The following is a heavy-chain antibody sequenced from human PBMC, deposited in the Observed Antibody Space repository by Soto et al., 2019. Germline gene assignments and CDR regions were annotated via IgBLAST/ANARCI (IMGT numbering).Heavy chain of an antibody. Sequence: SEPLSPTCSVSGDSISSYYWSWIQPPAGKGLKWIAYMYYRGKTNYNPPLKIRVTMSVETSKNQFSLRLSSVTVADTPVNYCASGPYLAYWSQGTVVTLSS. CDR1: GDSISSYY. CDR3: ASGPYLAY. V-gene: IGHV4-59*01. D-gene: IGHD3-10*01. J-gene: IGHJ1*01. CDR2: MYYRGKT.